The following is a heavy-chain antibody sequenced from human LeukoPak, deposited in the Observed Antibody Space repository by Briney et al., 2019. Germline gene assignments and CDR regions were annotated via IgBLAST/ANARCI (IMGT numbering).Heavy chain of an antibody. CDR3: ATRITIFGVVTKFDY. V-gene: IGHV1-69*05. CDR2: IIPIFGTA. J-gene: IGHJ4*02. Sequence: GSSVKVSCKASGGTFSSHAISWVRQAPGQGLEWMGRIIPIFGTANYAQKFQGRVTITTDESTSTAYMELSSLRSEDTAVYYCATRITIFGVVTKFDYWGQGTLVTVSS. D-gene: IGHD3-3*01. CDR1: GGTFSSHA.